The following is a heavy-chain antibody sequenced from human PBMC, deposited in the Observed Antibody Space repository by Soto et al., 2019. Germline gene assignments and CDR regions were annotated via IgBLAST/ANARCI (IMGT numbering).Heavy chain of an antibody. CDR1: GYTFSNYG. Sequence: QVQLVQSGAEVRKPGASVKVSCKASGYTFSNYGIYWLRQAPGQGLEWLGWVSTYNGDTNYAQKFHDRVTMTTHTSTNTASMELRSLKADDTAVYSCARGHFDFWSCYPIEYWGQGTSVTVSS. D-gene: IGHD3-3*01. CDR3: ARGHFDFWSCYPIEY. V-gene: IGHV1-18*04. CDR2: VSTYNGDT. J-gene: IGHJ4*02.